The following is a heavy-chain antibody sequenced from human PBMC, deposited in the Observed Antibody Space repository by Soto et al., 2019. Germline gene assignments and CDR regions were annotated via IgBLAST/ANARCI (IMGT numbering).Heavy chain of an antibody. CDR2: IYASGSP. D-gene: IGHD3-22*01. V-gene: IGHV4-4*07. CDR3: VRLEYGNTSSSGYYLFDS. J-gene: IGHJ5*01. Sequence: SEPHSLTSTVSGGCISSYYWNWIPQPAGEGLEWIGRIYASGSPNYNPARKSRVTMSVDTSKNQFSLRLKSVTAADTAVYYCVRLEYGNTSSSGYYLFDSWGQGALVTVSS. CDR1: GGCISSYY.